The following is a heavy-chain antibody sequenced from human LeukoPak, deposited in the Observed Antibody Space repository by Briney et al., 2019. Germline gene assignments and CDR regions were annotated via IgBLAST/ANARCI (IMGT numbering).Heavy chain of an antibody. J-gene: IGHJ4*02. D-gene: IGHD3-10*01. CDR2: IYYSGST. V-gene: IGHV4-59*01. CDR3: AREDGSGSHFDY. Sequence: SETLSLTCTVSGGSISGYYWSWIRQPPGKGLEWIGDIYYSGSTNYNPSLKSRVTISVDTSKNQFSLKLSSGTAADTAVYYCAREDGSGSHFDYWGQGTLVTVSS. CDR1: GGSISGYY.